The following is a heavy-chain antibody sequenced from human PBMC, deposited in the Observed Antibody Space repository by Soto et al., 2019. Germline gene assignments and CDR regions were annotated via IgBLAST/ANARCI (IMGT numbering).Heavy chain of an antibody. CDR3: ATVGTGSYNWFDP. J-gene: IGHJ5*02. D-gene: IGHD1-26*01. Sequence: EVQLVESGGGLVQPGGSLRLPCAASGFTFTGNWMHWVRQGPGKGLVWVARINRDGTATTYADSVTGRFTISRDNTKSPLYLQMNRLRADDTAVYYCATVGTGSYNWFDPWGQGTMVTVSS. V-gene: IGHV3-74*01. CDR2: INRDGTAT. CDR1: GFTFTGNW.